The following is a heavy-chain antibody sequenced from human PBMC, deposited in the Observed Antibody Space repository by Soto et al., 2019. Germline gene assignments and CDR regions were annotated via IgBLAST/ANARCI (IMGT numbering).Heavy chain of an antibody. Sequence: QVQLVQSGAEVKKPGSSVKVSCKASGGTFSSYTISWVRQAPGQGLEWMGRIIPILGIANYAQKFQGRVKIHADKSTSTAYMELSSLRSGDTAVYYCAGYYGDYLYYYYYYYMDVSGKGTTVTVSS. V-gene: IGHV1-69*02. CDR2: IIPILGIA. D-gene: IGHD4-17*01. J-gene: IGHJ6*03. CDR1: GGTFSSYT. CDR3: AGYYGDYLYYYYYYYMDV.